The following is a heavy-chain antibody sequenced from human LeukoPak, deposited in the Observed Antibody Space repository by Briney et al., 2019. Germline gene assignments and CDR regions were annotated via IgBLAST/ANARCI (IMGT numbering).Heavy chain of an antibody. CDR2: ITDSGDNT. CDR3: AKAAGDTYYRVFDY. Sequence: GGSLRLSCAASRLTYSSYAMIWVSQAPGRGLEWVSGITDSGDNTYYADSEKGRFTISRDNSNNMLYLQMNSLRAEDMAKYYWAKAAGDTYYRVFDYWGQGILVTVSS. V-gene: IGHV3-23*01. J-gene: IGHJ4*02. D-gene: IGHD7-27*01. CDR1: RLTYSSYA.